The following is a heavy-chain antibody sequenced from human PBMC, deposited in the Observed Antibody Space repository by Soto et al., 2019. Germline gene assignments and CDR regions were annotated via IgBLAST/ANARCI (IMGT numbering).Heavy chain of an antibody. CDR2: IKNKDRAYTR. V-gene: IGHV3-72*01. Sequence: PGGSLRLSCAASGFTFSYHYMDWVRQAPGKGLEWVSRIKNKDRAYTREYAASVEGRFTISRDDSKNSVYLQMNSLKTEDTAMYYCARARSGYPIDPWGQGTLVTVSS. J-gene: IGHJ5*02. D-gene: IGHD3-22*01. CDR1: GFTFSYHY. CDR3: ARARSGYPIDP.